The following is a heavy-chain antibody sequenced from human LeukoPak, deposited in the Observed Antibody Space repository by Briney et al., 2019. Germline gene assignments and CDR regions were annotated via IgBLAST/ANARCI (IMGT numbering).Heavy chain of an antibody. CDR3: ARSPREYCSSTSCYLNWFDP. V-gene: IGHV1-69*13. D-gene: IGHD2-2*01. CDR1: GGTFSSYA. Sequence: SVKVSCKASGGTFSSYAISWVRHAPGQGLEWMGGIIPIFGTANYAQKFQGRVTITADESTSTAYMELSSLRSEDTAVYYCARSPREYCSSTSCYLNWFDPWGQGTLVTVSS. CDR2: IIPIFGTA. J-gene: IGHJ5*02.